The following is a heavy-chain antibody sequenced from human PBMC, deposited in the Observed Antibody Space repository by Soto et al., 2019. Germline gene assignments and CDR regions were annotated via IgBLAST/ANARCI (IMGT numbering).Heavy chain of an antibody. Sequence: EVQLVESGGGLVQPGGSLRLSCAASGFTFSSYWMHWVRQAPGKGLVWVSRINTDGSRISYADSVKGGVTISRDNHKNPLNAQITSLTAGHTAMYYCARGIMYTYGVDVWGYGATVTVSS. CDR3: ARGIMYTYGVDV. V-gene: IGHV3-74*01. D-gene: IGHD3-16*01. CDR2: INTDGSRI. J-gene: IGHJ6*04. CDR1: GFTFSSYW.